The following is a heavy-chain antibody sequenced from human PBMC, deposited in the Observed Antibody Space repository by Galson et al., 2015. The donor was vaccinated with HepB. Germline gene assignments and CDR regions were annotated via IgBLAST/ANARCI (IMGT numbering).Heavy chain of an antibody. V-gene: IGHV1-3*01. Sequence: SVKVSCKGSGYSFIDSAVHWVRQAPGQSLEWLGWVNVGNNNTEYPQKFEDRVSIFSDTAATTAYLELTSLTSEDTAVYYCARDLGVWGQGTTVTVSS. J-gene: IGHJ6*02. CDR1: GYSFIDSA. CDR3: ARDLGV. CDR2: VNVGNNNT.